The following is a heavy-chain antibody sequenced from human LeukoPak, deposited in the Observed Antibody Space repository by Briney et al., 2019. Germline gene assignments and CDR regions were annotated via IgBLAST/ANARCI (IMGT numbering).Heavy chain of an antibody. Sequence: PSETLSLTCDVFGGSFTDYFWTWIRQSPGKGLEWMGEINDYTGNTNYNPSLNRRVSISLEKSKNQFSLELRSVTAADTAVYYCARGRIAKIVVVHSFHYGMDVWGQGTTVTVSS. CDR2: INDYTGNT. J-gene: IGHJ6*02. CDR3: ARGRIAKIVVVHSFHYGMDV. V-gene: IGHV4-34*01. CDR1: GGSFTDYF. D-gene: IGHD3-22*01.